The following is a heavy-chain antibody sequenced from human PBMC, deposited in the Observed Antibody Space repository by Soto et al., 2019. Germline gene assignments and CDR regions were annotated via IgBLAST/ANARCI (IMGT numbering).Heavy chain of an antibody. V-gene: IGHV3-33*01. CDR1: GFTFSSYG. CDR3: ARPDYGGNSDYYGMDV. Sequence: QVQLVESGGGVVQPGRSLRLSCAASGFTFSSYGMHWVRQAPGKGLEWVAVIWYDGSNKYYADSVKGRFTISRDNSKNTQYLQMNSLRAEDTAVYYCARPDYGGNSDYYGMDVWGQGTTVTVSS. D-gene: IGHD4-17*01. CDR2: IWYDGSNK. J-gene: IGHJ6*02.